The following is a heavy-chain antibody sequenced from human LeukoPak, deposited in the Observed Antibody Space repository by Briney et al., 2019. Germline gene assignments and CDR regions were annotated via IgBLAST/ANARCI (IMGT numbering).Heavy chain of an antibody. D-gene: IGHD1-26*01. CDR1: GGTFSSYA. CDR2: IIFGTA. CDR3: ASRVGATTDDY. V-gene: IGHV1-69*13. Sequence: GASVKVSCKASGGTFSSYAINWVRQAPGQGLEWMGGIIFGTAKYAQKFQGRVTITADESTSTAYMELSSLRSEDTAVYYCASRVGATTDDYWGQGTLVTVSS. J-gene: IGHJ4*02.